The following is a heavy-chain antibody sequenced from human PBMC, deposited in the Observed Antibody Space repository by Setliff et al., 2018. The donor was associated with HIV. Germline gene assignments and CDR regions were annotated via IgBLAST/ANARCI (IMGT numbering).Heavy chain of an antibody. CDR1: GGSVMSSVYY. CDR2: ISFSGT. V-gene: IGHV4-39*07. Sequence: SETLSLTCSVSGGSVMSSVYYWAWIRQPPGKGLEWIGSISFSGTYLNPSLKSRVTISVDRSKDQFSLKMTSMTAADTAIYYCARGVGEYYNFWSGYPAWYFDLWGRGTLVTV. D-gene: IGHD3-3*01. CDR3: ARGVGEYYNFWSGYPAWYFDL. J-gene: IGHJ2*01.